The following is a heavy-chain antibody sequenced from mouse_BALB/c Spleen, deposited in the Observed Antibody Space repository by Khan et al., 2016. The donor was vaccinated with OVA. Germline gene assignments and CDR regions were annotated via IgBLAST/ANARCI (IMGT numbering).Heavy chain of an antibody. D-gene: IGHD2-1*01. CDR3: ARSGGNFHWYFDV. V-gene: IGHV5-17*02. Sequence: LVESGGGLVQPGGSRKLSCAASGFTFSNFGMHWVRQAPKKGLEWVAYISSGSSTIYYVDTVKGRFTISRDNPKNTLFLQMTSLRSEDTAIYYCARSGGNFHWYFDVWGAGTSVTVSS. J-gene: IGHJ1*01. CDR2: ISSGSSTI. CDR1: GFTFSNFG.